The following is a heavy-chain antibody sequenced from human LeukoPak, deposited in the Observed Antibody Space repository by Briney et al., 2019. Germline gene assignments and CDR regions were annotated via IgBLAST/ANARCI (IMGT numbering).Heavy chain of an antibody. CDR1: GITFSSYA. V-gene: IGHV3-23*01. Sequence: GGSLRLSCAASGITFSSYAMSWVRQAPGKGLEWVSAISGSGGSTYYADSVKGRFTISRDNSKNTLYLQMNSLRAEDTAVYYCAKARVYCSSTSCYTMGVYYFDYWGQGTLVTVSS. D-gene: IGHD2-2*02. CDR3: AKARVYCSSTSCYTMGVYYFDY. CDR2: ISGSGGST. J-gene: IGHJ4*02.